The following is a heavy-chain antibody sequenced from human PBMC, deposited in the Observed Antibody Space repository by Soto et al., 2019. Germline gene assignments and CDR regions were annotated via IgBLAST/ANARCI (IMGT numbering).Heavy chain of an antibody. Sequence: QITLRESGPTRVRPTQTLSLTCTFSGFSLHTSGVGVGWIHQPPGKALEWLALIYLDDDKRYSPSLKSRVSITKDTSENHVVLTMTNMDPLDTAIYYCAYRALDSWSYWDGGYFDYWGQGTLITVSS. CDR1: GFSLHTSGVG. CDR2: IYLDDDK. D-gene: IGHD3-16*01. J-gene: IGHJ4*02. V-gene: IGHV2-5*02. CDR3: AYRALDSWSYWDGGYFDY.